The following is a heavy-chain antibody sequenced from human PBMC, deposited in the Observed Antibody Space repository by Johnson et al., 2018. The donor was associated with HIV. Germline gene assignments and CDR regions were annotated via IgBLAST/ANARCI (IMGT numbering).Heavy chain of an antibody. CDR2: TWYDGSNK. Sequence: QVQLVESGGGVVQPGRSLRLSCAASGFTFSSYGMHWVRQAPGKELEWVAVTWYDGSNKYYADSVKGRITNSRDNSKNTLYLQRNSLRAKDTAVYYCARGGWRGIATPDAFDICGQGTMVTVSS. J-gene: IGHJ3*02. CDR1: GFTFSSYG. CDR3: ARGGWRGIATPDAFDI. D-gene: IGHD6-13*01. V-gene: IGHV3-33*01.